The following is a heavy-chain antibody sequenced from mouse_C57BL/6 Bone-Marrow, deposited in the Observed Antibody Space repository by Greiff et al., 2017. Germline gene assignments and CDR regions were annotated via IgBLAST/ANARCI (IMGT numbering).Heavy chain of an antibody. CDR3: ARSGYSS. J-gene: IGHJ3*02. V-gene: IGHV1-50*01. Sequence: VKLQQPGAELVKPGASVKLSCKASGYTFTSYWMQWVKQRPGQGLEWIGEIDPSDSYTNYNQKFKGKATLTVDTSSSTAYMQLSSLTSEDSAVYYCARSGYSSWGQGTLVTVSA. CDR2: IDPSDSYT. CDR1: GYTFTSYW. D-gene: IGHD3-1*01.